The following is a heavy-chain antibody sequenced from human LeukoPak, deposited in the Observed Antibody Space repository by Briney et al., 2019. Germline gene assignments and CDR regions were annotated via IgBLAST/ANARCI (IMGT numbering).Heavy chain of an antibody. J-gene: IGHJ4*02. CDR1: GASISSYY. CDR2: VYYSGST. D-gene: IGHD3-9*01. Sequence: SETLSLTCTVSGASISSYYWTWIRQPPGKGLECIGCVYYSGSTNYNPSLKSRVTISLDASNNHFSLKLHSVTSADTAVYYCARGSNYDSLTGYYIADYWGQGTLVTVSS. CDR3: ARGSNYDSLTGYYIADY. V-gene: IGHV4-59*12.